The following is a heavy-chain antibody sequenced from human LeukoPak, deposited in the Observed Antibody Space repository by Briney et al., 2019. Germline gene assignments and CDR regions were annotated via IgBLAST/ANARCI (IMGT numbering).Heavy chain of an antibody. CDR3: ARLSLYGSSWQKDY. Sequence: GGSLRLSCAASGFTFSSYGMHWVRQAPGKGLEWVAVIWYDGSNKYYADSVKGRFTISRDNSKNTLYLQMNSPRAEDTAVYYCARLSLYGSSWQKDYWGQGTLVTVSS. CDR1: GFTFSSYG. CDR2: IWYDGSNK. V-gene: IGHV3-33*01. J-gene: IGHJ4*02. D-gene: IGHD6-13*01.